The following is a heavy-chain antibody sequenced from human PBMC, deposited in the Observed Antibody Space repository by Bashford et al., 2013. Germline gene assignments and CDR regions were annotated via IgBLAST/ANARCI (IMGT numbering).Heavy chain of an antibody. Sequence: SETLSLTCTVSGGSITNYYWSWIRQPPGKGLEWIGYIYYSYSGSTTYNPSLDSRVTISVDTSENRFSLELRSATAADAAVYYCAGGATPNVIDYWGQGTLVTVSS. V-gene: IGHV4-59*01. CDR2: IYYSYSGST. J-gene: IGHJ4*02. CDR3: AGGATPNVIDY. D-gene: IGHD1-26*01. CDR1: GGSITNYY.